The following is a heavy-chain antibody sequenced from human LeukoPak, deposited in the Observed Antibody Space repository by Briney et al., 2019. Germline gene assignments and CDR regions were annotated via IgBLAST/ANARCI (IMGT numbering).Heavy chain of an antibody. CDR3: ARRATIFGVVTMAFDP. Sequence: PSETLSLTCAVYGGSFSGYYWSWIRQPPGKGLEWIGETNHSGSTTYNPSLKSRATISVDTSKNQFSLKLSSVTAAGTAVYYCARRATIFGVVTMAFDPWGQGTLVTVSS. V-gene: IGHV4-34*01. CDR2: TNHSGST. CDR1: GGSFSGYY. D-gene: IGHD3-3*01. J-gene: IGHJ5*02.